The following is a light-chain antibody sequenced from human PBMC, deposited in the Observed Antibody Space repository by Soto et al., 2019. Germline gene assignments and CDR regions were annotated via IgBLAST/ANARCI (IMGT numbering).Light chain of an antibody. V-gene: IGKV3-20*01. CDR3: QQYGSSPGLFT. Sequence: EIVLTQSPGTLSLSPGERATLSCRASQSVSSNYLAWYQQKAGQAPSLLIYGSSSRATGIPDRFSGSGSGTDFTLAISRLEPEDFAVYFCQQYGSSPGLFTFGPGSKVDFK. CDR2: GSS. CDR1: QSVSSNY. J-gene: IGKJ3*01.